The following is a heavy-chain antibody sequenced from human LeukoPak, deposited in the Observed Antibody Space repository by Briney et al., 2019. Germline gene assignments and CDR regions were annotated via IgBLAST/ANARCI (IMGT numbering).Heavy chain of an antibody. CDR3: ARDSTVDY. V-gene: IGHV3-66*01. CDR2: IYSGGST. J-gene: IGHJ4*02. Sequence: GGSLRLSCTASGFTVSSNYMSWVRQAPGKGLEWVSVIYSGGSTYYADSVKGRFTISRDNAKNSLYLQMNNLRVEDTAVYYCARDSTVDYWGQGTLVTVSS. CDR1: GFTVSSNY.